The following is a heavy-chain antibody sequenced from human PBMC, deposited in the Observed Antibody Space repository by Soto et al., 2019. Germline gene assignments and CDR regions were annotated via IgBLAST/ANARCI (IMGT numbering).Heavy chain of an antibody. J-gene: IGHJ4*02. D-gene: IGHD1-20*01. CDR2: INSVGSII. Sequence: GGSLRLSCEASGFTFSSYGMNWARQAPGKELEWVTHINSVGSIISYADSVKGRFTISRDNAKNSLFLQMNSLRAEDTALYYCARDPEGINDFDYWGQGTLVTVSS. CDR1: GFTFSSYG. V-gene: IGHV3-48*03. CDR3: ARDPEGINDFDY.